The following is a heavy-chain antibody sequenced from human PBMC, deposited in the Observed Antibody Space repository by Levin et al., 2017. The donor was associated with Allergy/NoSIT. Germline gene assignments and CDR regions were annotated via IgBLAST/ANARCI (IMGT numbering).Heavy chain of an antibody. CDR1: GITFGVYA. V-gene: IGHV3-49*03. CDR3: SRLAPNGKGLPFDY. CDR2: ITSKVYGGTT. D-gene: IGHD6-13*01. Sequence: GGSLRLSCAGSGITFGVYAMSWFRQPPGQGLEWVGFITSKVYGGTTEYAASVKGRFTISRDDSKSIAYLQMNSLKTEDTALYYCSRLAPNGKGLPFDYWGQGTLVTVSS. J-gene: IGHJ4*02.